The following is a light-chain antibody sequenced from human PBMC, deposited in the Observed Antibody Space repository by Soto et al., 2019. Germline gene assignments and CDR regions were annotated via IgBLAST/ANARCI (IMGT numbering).Light chain of an antibody. CDR2: DPS. Sequence: YPGERATLSCRAPESTSGYLAWYQRKPGQAPRLLIYDPSNRATVIPARFSGSGSGTDFTLTISRLETDDSAEYYAQQHGHSSPFGQGT. J-gene: IGKJ5*01. CDR3: QQHGHSSP. CDR1: ESTSGY. V-gene: IGKV3-11*01.